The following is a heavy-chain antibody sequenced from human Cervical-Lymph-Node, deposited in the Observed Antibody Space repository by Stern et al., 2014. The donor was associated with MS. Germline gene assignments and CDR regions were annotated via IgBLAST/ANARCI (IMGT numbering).Heavy chain of an antibody. Sequence: EDQLVESGGGVIQPGGSLRLSCAVSGFIVSDNYMTWVRQAPGRGLEWVSVLYRDGDTYYAASVKGRFTFSRDDSNNTLYLQMNNLRAEDTAVYFCARGGGALSFWGRGTLVTVSS. J-gene: IGHJ4*02. D-gene: IGHD3-10*01. CDR3: ARGGGALSF. CDR1: GFIVSDNY. V-gene: IGHV3-53*01. CDR2: LYRDGDT.